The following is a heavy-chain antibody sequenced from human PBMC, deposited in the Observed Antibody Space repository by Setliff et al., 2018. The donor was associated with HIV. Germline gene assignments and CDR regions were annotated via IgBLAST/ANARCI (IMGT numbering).Heavy chain of an antibody. V-gene: IGHV4-4*08. Sequence: PSETLSLTCSVSGVSINTYYWSWIRQPPGKGLEWFGYIYSTGNTNYNSSLKSRVTMSIETSKNQFSLKLTSVTAADTAVYYCARDDDKLFDYWGRGALVTVSS. CDR1: GVSINTYY. J-gene: IGHJ4*02. CDR3: ARDDDKLFDY. CDR2: IYSTGNT. D-gene: IGHD3-22*01.